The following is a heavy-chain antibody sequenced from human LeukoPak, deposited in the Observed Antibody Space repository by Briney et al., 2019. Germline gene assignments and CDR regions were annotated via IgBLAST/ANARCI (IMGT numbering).Heavy chain of an antibody. J-gene: IGHJ4*02. Sequence: ASVKVSCKASGYSLGAYGISWMRQAPGQGLEWMGWISGYNGDTKYRQKLQGRVTMTTDTSTNTAYMELRSLRSDDTAVYFCARDSLTGSYYRLDYWGQGTLVTVSS. CDR1: GYSLGAYG. V-gene: IGHV1-18*01. D-gene: IGHD1-26*01. CDR3: ARDSLTGSYYRLDY. CDR2: ISGYNGDT.